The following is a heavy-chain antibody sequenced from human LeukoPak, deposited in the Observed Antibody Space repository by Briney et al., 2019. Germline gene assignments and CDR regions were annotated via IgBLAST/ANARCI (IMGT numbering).Heavy chain of an antibody. V-gene: IGHV4-34*01. Sequence: KPSETLSLTCAVYGGSFSGCYWSWIRQPPGKGLEWIGEINHSGSTNYNPSLKSRVTISVDTSKNQFSLKLSSVTAADTAVYYCARSKGPTYSSSSGADYWGQGTLVTVSS. CDR3: ARSKGPTYSSSSGADY. D-gene: IGHD6-6*01. CDR2: INHSGST. J-gene: IGHJ4*02. CDR1: GGSFSGCY.